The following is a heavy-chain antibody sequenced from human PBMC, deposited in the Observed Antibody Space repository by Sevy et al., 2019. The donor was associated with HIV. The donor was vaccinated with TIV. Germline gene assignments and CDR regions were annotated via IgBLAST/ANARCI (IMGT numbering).Heavy chain of an antibody. D-gene: IGHD1-26*01. CDR3: ARDHSRSYYDSWFDP. CDR2: IYYSGST. J-gene: IGHJ5*02. V-gene: IGHV4-61*01. Sequence: SETLSLTCTVSGGSVSSDNYYWSWIRQPPGKGLEGIGNIYYSGSTNYNPSLKSRVTISADTSKNQFSLKLSSVTAADTAVYYCARDHSRSYYDSWFDPWGQGTLVTVSS. CDR1: GGSVSSDNYY.